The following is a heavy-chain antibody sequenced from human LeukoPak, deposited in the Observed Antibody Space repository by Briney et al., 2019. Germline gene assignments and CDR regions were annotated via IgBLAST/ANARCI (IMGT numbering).Heavy chain of an antibody. CDR1: GFTFSSYG. CDR2: IWYDGTNK. D-gene: IGHD5-12*01. CDR3: AKDRGYSGYQDAFDI. V-gene: IGHV3-33*06. Sequence: GGSLRLSCAASGFTFSSYGMHWVRQAPGKGLEGVSVIWYDGTNKYYADSVKGRFTISRDNSKNTLFLQMNSLRAEDTAVYYCAKDRGYSGYQDAFDIWGQGTMVTVSS. J-gene: IGHJ3*02.